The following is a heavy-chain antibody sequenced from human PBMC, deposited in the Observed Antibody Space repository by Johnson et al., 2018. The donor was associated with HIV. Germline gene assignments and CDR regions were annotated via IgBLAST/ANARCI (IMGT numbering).Heavy chain of an antibody. CDR1: GFTFSSYA. Sequence: QVQLVESGGGVVQPGRSLRLSCAVSGFTFSSYAMHWVRQAPGKGLEWVALISYDGSNKYYADSVKGRFTISRDNYKNTLYLQMNSLETEDTAMYYCAREGGDGFLEWLYTFDIWGQGTMVTVSS. CDR2: ISYDGSNK. D-gene: IGHD3-3*01. CDR3: AREGGDGFLEWLYTFDI. V-gene: IGHV3-30*04. J-gene: IGHJ3*02.